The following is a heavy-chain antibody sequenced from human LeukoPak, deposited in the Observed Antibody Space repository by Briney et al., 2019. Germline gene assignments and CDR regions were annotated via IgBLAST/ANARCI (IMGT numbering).Heavy chain of an antibody. CDR3: ARESRPFCPFAF. Sequence: PSETLSLTCGVSGGSIDITNYWSWVRQAPGKGLEWIGEISHDGTRNYNPSLRSRVAMSFDRANNYFSLSLTAVTAADTVLYYCARESRPFCPFAFWGQGVMVTVSS. D-gene: IGHD2-2*01. CDR2: ISHDGTR. V-gene: IGHV4-4*02. CDR1: GGSIDITNY. J-gene: IGHJ4*02.